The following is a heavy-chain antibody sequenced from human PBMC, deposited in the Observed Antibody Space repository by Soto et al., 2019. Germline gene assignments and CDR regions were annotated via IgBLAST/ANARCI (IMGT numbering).Heavy chain of an antibody. V-gene: IGHV3-23*01. CDR2: ISGSGGST. CDR3: ATLPTYYDFWSGYSDY. Sequence: EVQLLESGGGLVQPGGSLRLSCAASGFTFSSYAMSWVRQAPGKGLEWVSAISGSGGSTYYADSVEGRFTISRDNSKNTLYLQMNSLRAEDTAVYYCATLPTYYDFWSGYSDYWGQGTLVTVSS. D-gene: IGHD3-3*01. CDR1: GFTFSSYA. J-gene: IGHJ4*02.